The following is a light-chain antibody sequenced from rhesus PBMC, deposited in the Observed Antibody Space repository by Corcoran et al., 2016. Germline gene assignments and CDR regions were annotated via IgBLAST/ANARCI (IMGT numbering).Light chain of an antibody. CDR2: AAS. V-gene: IGKV1-44*03. J-gene: IGKJ2*01. Sequence: DIQMTQSPSSLSASVGDRVTITCRSSQTINYYLAWYQPKPGKVPKLLIYAASTLKNGVPSRFSGSGSGTDFTLTINSLQPEDFATYYCQQHNSYPHSCGQGTKVEIK. CDR1: QTINYY. CDR3: QQHNSYPHS.